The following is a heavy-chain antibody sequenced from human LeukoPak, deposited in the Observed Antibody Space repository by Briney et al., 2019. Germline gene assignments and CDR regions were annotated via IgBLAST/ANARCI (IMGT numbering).Heavy chain of an antibody. CDR2: VHSSGDI. V-gene: IGHV4-61*02. D-gene: IGHD2-15*01. J-gene: IGHJ4*02. Sequence: PSQTLSLTCSVSGVSITSGSYYWGWIRQSAGKGLEWIGRVHSSGDIYHNAAFRSRAAVSGDASKNQFSLQLNSVTAADTAVYYCATGGAPDCSVGACYSLDSWGQGTLVTVSS. CDR1: GVSITSGSYY. CDR3: ATGGAPDCSVGACYSLDS.